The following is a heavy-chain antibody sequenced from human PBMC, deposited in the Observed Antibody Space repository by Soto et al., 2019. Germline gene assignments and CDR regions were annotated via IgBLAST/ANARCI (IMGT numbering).Heavy chain of an antibody. V-gene: IGHV3-30-3*01. J-gene: IGHJ4*02. Sequence: PRGALIVSCATSVFTFSIYAMHWVGQAPGKGLEWVAVISYDGSNKYYADSVKGRFTISRDNSKNTLYLQMNSLRAEDTAVYYCAREGYGSGPSDYWGQGTLVTGSS. D-gene: IGHD3-10*01. CDR2: ISYDGSNK. CDR3: AREGYGSGPSDY. CDR1: VFTFSIYA.